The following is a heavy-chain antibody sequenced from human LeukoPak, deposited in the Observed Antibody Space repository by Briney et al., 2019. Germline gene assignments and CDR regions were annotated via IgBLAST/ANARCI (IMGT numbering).Heavy chain of an antibody. Sequence: PGGSLRLSCAASGFIFSSYGMHWVRQAPGKGLEWVAVISHGGGNKNYADSVKGRFTISRDNSKSTLYLQMNSLRAEDTAVYYCSGYNWFDPWGQGTLVTVSS. V-gene: IGHV3-30*03. CDR2: ISHGGGNK. J-gene: IGHJ5*02. CDR1: GFIFSSYG. CDR3: SGYNWFDP. D-gene: IGHD3-22*01.